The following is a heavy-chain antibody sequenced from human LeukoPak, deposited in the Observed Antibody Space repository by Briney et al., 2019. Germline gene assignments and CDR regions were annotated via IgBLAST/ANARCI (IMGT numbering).Heavy chain of an antibody. CDR1: GFTFDDYT. CDR2: ISWDGGAT. V-gene: IGHV3-43*01. D-gene: IGHD3-22*01. CDR3: AKDGGTFSSQGIYYDRSGSLGD. Sequence: PGGSLRLSCVASGFTFDDYTMHWVRQAPGKGLEWVSLISWDGGATHYADSVKGRFTISRDNSKNSLYLQMNSLRTEDTALYYCAKDGGTFSSQGIYYDRSGSLGDWGQGTLVTVSS. J-gene: IGHJ4*02.